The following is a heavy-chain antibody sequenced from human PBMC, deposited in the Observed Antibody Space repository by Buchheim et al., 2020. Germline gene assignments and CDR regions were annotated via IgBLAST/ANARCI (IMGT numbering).Heavy chain of an antibody. Sequence: QVQLVESVGGLVKPGGSLRLSCAASGFTFSDYYMSWIRQAPGKGLEWVSYISSSGSTIYYADSVKGRFTISRDNAKNSLYLQMNSLRAEDTAVYYCAREDCSSTSCSEPPHYYYYGMDVWGQGTT. CDR3: AREDCSSTSCSEPPHYYYYGMDV. D-gene: IGHD2-2*01. V-gene: IGHV3-11*01. CDR2: ISSSGSTI. CDR1: GFTFSDYY. J-gene: IGHJ6*02.